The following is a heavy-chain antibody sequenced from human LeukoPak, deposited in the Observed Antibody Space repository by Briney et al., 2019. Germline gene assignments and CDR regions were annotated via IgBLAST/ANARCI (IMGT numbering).Heavy chain of an antibody. CDR2: INPIFGTA. Sequence: SVKVSCKASGGTFSSYAIGWVRQAPGQGLEWMGGINPIFGTANYAQKFQGRVTITADESTSTAYMELSSLRSEDTAVYYCARDRRVTMPSYYYGMDVWGQGTTVTVSS. V-gene: IGHV1-69*13. D-gene: IGHD3-10*01. CDR3: ARDRRVTMPSYYYGMDV. J-gene: IGHJ6*02. CDR1: GGTFSSYA.